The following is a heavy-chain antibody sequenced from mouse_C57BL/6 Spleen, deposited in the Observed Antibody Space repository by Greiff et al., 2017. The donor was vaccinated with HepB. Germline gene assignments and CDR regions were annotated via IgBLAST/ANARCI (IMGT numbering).Heavy chain of an antibody. J-gene: IGHJ4*01. D-gene: IGHD2-12*01. CDR3: ARRDDVGALDY. Sequence: VQLKESGPGLVKPSQSLSLTCSVTGYSFTSGYYWNWIRQTTRNKLAWMGYISYDGGNNYNPSLKNRITITRDTSKNQMFLQLNSVTTEDTATYYRARRDDVGALDYWGQGTSVTVSS. CDR1: GYSFTSGYY. V-gene: IGHV3-6*01. CDR2: ISYDGGN.